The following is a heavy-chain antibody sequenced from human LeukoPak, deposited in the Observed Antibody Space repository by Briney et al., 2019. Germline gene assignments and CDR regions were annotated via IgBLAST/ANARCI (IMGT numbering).Heavy chain of an antibody. J-gene: IGHJ4*02. CDR2: ISWNSGSI. CDR3: AKGPIRGYSYGYSYYFDY. V-gene: IGHV3-9*01. D-gene: IGHD5-18*01. Sequence: GRSLRLSCAASGFTFDDYAMHWVRQAPGKGLEWVSGISWNSGSIGYADSVKGRFTISRDNAKNSLYLQMNSLRAEDTALYYCAKGPIRGYSYGYSYYFDYWGQGTLVTVSS. CDR1: GFTFDDYA.